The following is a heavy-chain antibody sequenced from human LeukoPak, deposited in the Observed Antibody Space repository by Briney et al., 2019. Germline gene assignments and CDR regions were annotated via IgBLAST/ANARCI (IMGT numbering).Heavy chain of an antibody. V-gene: IGHV1-2*02. CDR3: ARADFIDAGPYLIGP. CDR1: GYSFTDYY. D-gene: IGHD3-3*01. CDR2: INTKSGHT. Sequence: ASVRVSCKTSGYSFTDYYIHWVRQAPGQGLEWMGWINTKSGHTSSARKFQGRVTMTRDPSITTVYMDMAWLTSDDTAIYFCARADFIDAGPYLIGPWGQGTLVTVSS. J-gene: IGHJ5*02.